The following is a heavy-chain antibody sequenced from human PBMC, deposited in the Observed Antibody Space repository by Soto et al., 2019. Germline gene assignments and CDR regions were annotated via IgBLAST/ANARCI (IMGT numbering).Heavy chain of an antibody. J-gene: IGHJ3*02. CDR1: VFTFDDYA. CDR2: ISWNSATI. D-gene: IGHD3-3*01. CDR3: AKGKEGSGYLDAYDI. V-gene: IGHV3-9*01. Sequence: EVQLVESGGGLVQPGRSLRLSCAASVFTFDDYAMHWVRQAPRKGLEWVSGISWNSATIGYADSVKGRFTISRDNAKKSLYLQMNRLRAEDTALYYCAKGKEGSGYLDAYDIWGQGTMVTVSS.